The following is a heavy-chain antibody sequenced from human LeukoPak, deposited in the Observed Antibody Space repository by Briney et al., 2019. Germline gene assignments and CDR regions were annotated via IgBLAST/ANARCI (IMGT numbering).Heavy chain of an antibody. CDR2: ISAYNGNT. CDR3: ARDEGYDSSGFPYDY. V-gene: IGHV1-18*01. D-gene: IGHD3-22*01. Sequence: ASVKVSCKASGYTFTSYGISWVRQAPGQGPEWMGWISAYNGNTNYAQKLQGRVTMTTDTSTSTAYMELRSLRSDDTAVYYCARDEGYDSSGFPYDYWGQGTLVTVSS. J-gene: IGHJ4*02. CDR1: GYTFTSYG.